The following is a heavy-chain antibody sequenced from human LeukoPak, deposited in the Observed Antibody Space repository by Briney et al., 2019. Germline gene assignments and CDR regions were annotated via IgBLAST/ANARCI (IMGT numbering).Heavy chain of an antibody. CDR2: IYTSGST. Sequence: SETLSLTCTVSGGPISSGSYYWSWIRQPAGKGLEWIGRIYTSGSTNYNPSLKSRVTISVDTSKNQFSLKLSSVTAADTAVYYCARDSRYYYDSSGYYTLDYWGQGTLVTVSS. J-gene: IGHJ4*02. D-gene: IGHD3-22*01. CDR3: ARDSRYYYDSSGYYTLDY. V-gene: IGHV4-61*02. CDR1: GGPISSGSYY.